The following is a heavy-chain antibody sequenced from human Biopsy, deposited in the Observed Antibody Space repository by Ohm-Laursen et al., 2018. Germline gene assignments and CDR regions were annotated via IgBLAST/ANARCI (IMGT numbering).Heavy chain of an antibody. V-gene: IGHV1-69*06. J-gene: IGHJ1*01. D-gene: IGHD3-9*01. CDR3: ATKLTGYFHH. Sequence: ASVKVSCKAPGGTFINYGVNWVRQAPGQGLEWLGGNIPILGTGNYAQKFQDRVTVAADTSTSTATMELRSLRSDDTAVYYCATKLTGYFHHWGQGTLVIVSS. CDR2: NIPILGTG. CDR1: GGTFINYG.